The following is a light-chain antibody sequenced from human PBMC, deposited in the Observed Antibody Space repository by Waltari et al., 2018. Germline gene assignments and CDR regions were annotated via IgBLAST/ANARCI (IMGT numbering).Light chain of an antibody. CDR3: MLYMGSGIWV. J-gene: IGLJ3*02. V-gene: IGLV8-61*01. CDR2: KAN. CDR1: SESLYSTSY. Sequence: QTVVTQEPSLSVSPGGTVTLTCALSSESLYSTSYASWYQQSPGQAPLIIVYKANIRSSGVPDRFSGSVLGNKAFLIISGVQAEDESTYYCMLYMGSGIWVFGGGTKLTVL.